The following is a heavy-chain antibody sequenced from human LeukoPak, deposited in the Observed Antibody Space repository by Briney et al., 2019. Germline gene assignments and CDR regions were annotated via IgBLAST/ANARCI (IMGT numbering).Heavy chain of an antibody. V-gene: IGHV4-4*09. D-gene: IGHD2-2*01. J-gene: IGHJ5*02. CDR1: GGSISSYY. Sequence: SETLSLTCTVSGGSISSYYWSWTRQPPGKGLEWIGYIYTSGSTNYNPSLKSRVTISVDTSKNQFSLKLSSVTAADTAVYYCARLFSSSIVVVPAAKARRYNWFDPWGQGTLVTVSS. CDR3: ARLFSSSIVVVPAAKARRYNWFDP. CDR2: IYTSGST.